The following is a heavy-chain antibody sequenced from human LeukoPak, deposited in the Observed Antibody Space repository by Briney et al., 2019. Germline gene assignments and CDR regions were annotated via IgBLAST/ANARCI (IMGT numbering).Heavy chain of an antibody. D-gene: IGHD4-11*01. Sequence: ASVKVSCKASGGTFSSYAISWVRQAPGQGLEWMGGIIPIFGTANYAQKFQGRVTITTDESTSTAYMELSSLRSEDTAVYYCAREGLRHSNYRGDAFDIWGQGTMVTVSS. CDR1: GGTFSSYA. CDR3: AREGLRHSNYRGDAFDI. J-gene: IGHJ3*02. CDR2: IIPIFGTA. V-gene: IGHV1-69*05.